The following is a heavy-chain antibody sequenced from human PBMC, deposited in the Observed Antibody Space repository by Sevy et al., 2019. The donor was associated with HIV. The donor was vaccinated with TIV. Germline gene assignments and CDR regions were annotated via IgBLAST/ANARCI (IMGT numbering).Heavy chain of an antibody. CDR2: INHSGST. CDR3: ARGGSYYDQKGVFDY. CDR1: GGSFSGYY. D-gene: IGHD1-26*01. J-gene: IGHJ4*02. Sequence: QSQTPSLTSAVYGGSFSGYYWSWSHQPPGKRLEWIGEINHSGSTNYNPSLKSRVTISVDTSKNQFSLKLSSVTAADTAVYYCARGGSYYDQKGVFDYWGQGTLVTVSS. V-gene: IGHV4-34*01.